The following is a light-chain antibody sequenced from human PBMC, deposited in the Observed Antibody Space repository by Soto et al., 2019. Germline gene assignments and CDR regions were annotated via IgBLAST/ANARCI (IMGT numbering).Light chain of an antibody. CDR3: QQYNYSPPWT. Sequence: EIVMTQSTATLSVSPGERATLSCRASQSIGFDLAWYQQKPGQAPRLLIFGAFNRATGIPARFSGSGSGKEFTLSISGLQSDDFAVYFCQQYNYSPPWTFGQGTKVEVK. CDR2: GAF. V-gene: IGKV3-15*01. J-gene: IGKJ1*01. CDR1: QSIGFD.